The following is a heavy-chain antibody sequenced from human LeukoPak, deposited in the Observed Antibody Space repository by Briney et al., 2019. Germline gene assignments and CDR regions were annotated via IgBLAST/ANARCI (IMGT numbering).Heavy chain of an antibody. J-gene: IGHJ4*02. CDR2: INHSGST. CDR1: GGSISSYY. V-gene: IGHV4-34*01. Sequence: SETLSLTCTVSGGSISSYYWSWIRQPPGKGLEWIGEINHSGSTNYNPSLKSRVTISVDTSKNQFSLKLSSVTAADTAVYYCARHTVTPYYFDYWGQGTLVTVSS. CDR3: ARHTVTPYYFDY. D-gene: IGHD4-17*01.